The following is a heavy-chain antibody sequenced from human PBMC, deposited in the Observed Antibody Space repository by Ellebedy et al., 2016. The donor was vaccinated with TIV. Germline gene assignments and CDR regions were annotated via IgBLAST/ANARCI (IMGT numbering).Heavy chain of an antibody. D-gene: IGHD3-10*01. J-gene: IGHJ4*02. Sequence: GESLKISCKGSGYSFTSYWIGWVRQMPGKGLEWMGTIYPGDSDTRYSPSFQGQVTISADKSISTAYLQWSSLKAPDTAMYYCARQSRYYGSENYYFDYWGQGTLVTVSS. CDR2: IYPGDSDT. V-gene: IGHV5-51*01. CDR1: GYSFTSYW. CDR3: ARQSRYYGSENYYFDY.